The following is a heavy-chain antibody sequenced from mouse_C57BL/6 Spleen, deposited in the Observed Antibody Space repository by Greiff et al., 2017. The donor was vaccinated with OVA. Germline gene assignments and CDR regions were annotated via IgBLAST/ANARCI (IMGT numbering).Heavy chain of an antibody. J-gene: IGHJ3*01. CDR3: ARSGGNFGWFAY. Sequence: VQLQQSGAELVKPGASVKLSCTASGFNIKDYYMHWVKQRTEQGLEWIGRIDPEDGETKYAPKFPGKATITADTSSNTAYLQLSSLTSEDTAVYYCARSGGNFGWFAYWGQGTLVTVSA. CDR2: IDPEDGET. D-gene: IGHD2-1*01. V-gene: IGHV14-2*01. CDR1: GFNIKDYY.